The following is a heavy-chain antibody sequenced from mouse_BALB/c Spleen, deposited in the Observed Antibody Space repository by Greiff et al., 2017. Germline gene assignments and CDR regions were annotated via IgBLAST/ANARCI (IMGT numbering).Heavy chain of an antibody. CDR2: ISSGSSTI. CDR3: ARGDGNYRYWYFDV. D-gene: IGHD2-1*01. J-gene: IGHJ1*01. V-gene: IGHV5-17*02. Sequence: EVQLVESGGGLVQPGGSRKLSCAASGFTFSSFGMHWVRQAPEKGLEWVAYISSGSSTIYYADTVKGRFTISRDDPKNTLFLQMTSLRSEDTAMYYCARGDGNYRYWYFDVWGPGTTVTVAS. CDR1: GFTFSSFG.